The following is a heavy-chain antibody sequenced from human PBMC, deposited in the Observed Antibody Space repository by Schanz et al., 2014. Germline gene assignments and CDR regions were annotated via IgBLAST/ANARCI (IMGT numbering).Heavy chain of an antibody. Sequence: QVQLLESGGGLFKPGGSLRLSCAGSGFTFADYYMTWIRQAPGKGLEWVAFIRYDGRNKYYADSVKGRFTISRDNSKNTLYLQMNSLRAEDTAVYYCARDKGGYYPFDYWGQGTLVTVSS. CDR3: ARDKGGYYPFDY. V-gene: IGHV3-30*02. D-gene: IGHD3-3*01. CDR2: IRYDGRNK. CDR1: GFTFADYY. J-gene: IGHJ4*02.